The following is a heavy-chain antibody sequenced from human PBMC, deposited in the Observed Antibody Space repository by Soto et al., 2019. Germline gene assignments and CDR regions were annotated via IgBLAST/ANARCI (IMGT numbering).Heavy chain of an antibody. CDR1: GFTFSSYE. CDR3: ARDRPWMERRLGYYYGMDV. Sequence: PGGALRVYCAASGFTFSSYEMNWVRQAPGKGLEWVSYISSSGSTIYYADSVKGRFTISRDNAKNSLYLQMNSLRAEDTAVYYCARDRPWMERRLGYYYGMDVWGQGTTVTVSS. V-gene: IGHV3-48*03. J-gene: IGHJ6*02. D-gene: IGHD1-1*01. CDR2: ISSSGSTI.